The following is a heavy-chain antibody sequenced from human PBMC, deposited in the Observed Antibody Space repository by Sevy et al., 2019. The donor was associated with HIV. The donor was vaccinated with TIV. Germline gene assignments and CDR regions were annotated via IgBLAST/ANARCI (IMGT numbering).Heavy chain of an antibody. CDR1: GGSFSGYY. CDR2: INHSGST. CDR3: ARNRAAAGTRRGYFQH. Sequence: SQTLSLTCAVYGGSFSGYYWSWIRQPPGKGLEWIGEINHSGSTNYNPSPKSRVTISVDTSKNQFSLKLSSVTAADTAVYYCARNRAAAGTRRGYFQHWGQGTLVTVSS. V-gene: IGHV4-34*01. J-gene: IGHJ1*01. D-gene: IGHD6-13*01.